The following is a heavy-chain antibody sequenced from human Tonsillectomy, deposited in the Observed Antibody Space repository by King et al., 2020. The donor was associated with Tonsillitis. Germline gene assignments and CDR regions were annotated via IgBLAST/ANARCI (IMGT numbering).Heavy chain of an antibody. D-gene: IGHD3-9*01. V-gene: IGHV3-30*18. CDR1: GFTFSSYG. CDR2: ISYDGSNK. J-gene: IGHJ6*02. Sequence: VQLVESGGGVVQPGRSLRLSCAASGFTFSSYGMHWVRQAPGKGLEWVAVISYDGSNKYYADSVKGRFTISRDNSKNTLYLQMNSLRAEDTAVYYCAKDLPYYDILTGYFNYYYYYGMDVWGQGTTVTVSS. CDR3: AKDLPYYDILTGYFNYYYYYGMDV.